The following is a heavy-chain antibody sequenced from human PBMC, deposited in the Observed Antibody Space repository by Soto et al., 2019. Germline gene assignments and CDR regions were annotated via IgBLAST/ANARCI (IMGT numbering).Heavy chain of an antibody. J-gene: IGHJ6*02. D-gene: IGHD2-2*02. CDR2: INHSGST. Sequence: PSETLSLTCAVYGGSFSGYYWSWIRQPPGKGLEWIGEINHSGSTNYNPSLKSRVTISVDTSKNQFSLKLSSVTAADTAVYYCAVPAAIIYGMDVWGQGNTVTVSS. CDR3: AVPAAIIYGMDV. V-gene: IGHV4-34*01. CDR1: GGSFSGYY.